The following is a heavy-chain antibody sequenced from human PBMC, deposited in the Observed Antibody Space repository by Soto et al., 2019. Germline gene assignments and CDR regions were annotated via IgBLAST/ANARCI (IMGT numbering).Heavy chain of an antibody. CDR3: AGGGVRGVVTRTRDYYGMDV. D-gene: IGHD3-10*01. J-gene: IGHJ6*02. Sequence: EVQLVQSGAEVKKPGESLKISCKSSGYNFTNYWIGWVRQMPGKGLESMGIIYPGDSDTRYSPSFQGQVTISADKSISTAYLQWSSLKASDTAMYYCAGGGVRGVVTRTRDYYGMDVWGQGTTVTVSS. CDR2: IYPGDSDT. CDR1: GYNFTNYW. V-gene: IGHV5-51*01.